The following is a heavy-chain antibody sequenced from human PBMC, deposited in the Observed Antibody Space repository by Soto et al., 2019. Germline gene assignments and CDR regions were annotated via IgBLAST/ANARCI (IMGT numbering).Heavy chain of an antibody. CDR2: ISYDGSNK. V-gene: IGHV3-30-3*01. D-gene: IGHD6-6*01. Sequence: QVQLVESGGGVVQPGRSLRLSCAASGFTFSSYAMHWVRQAPGKGLEWVAVISYDGSNKYYADSVKGRFTISIDNSKNTLYLQMNSLRAEDTAVYYCARVGSSSTCPLDYWGQSILVTVSS. CDR3: ARVGSSSTCPLDY. J-gene: IGHJ4*02. CDR1: GFTFSSYA.